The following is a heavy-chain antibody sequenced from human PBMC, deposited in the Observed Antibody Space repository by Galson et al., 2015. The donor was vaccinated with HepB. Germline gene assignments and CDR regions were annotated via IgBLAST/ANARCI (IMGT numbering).Heavy chain of an antibody. Sequence: SLRLSCAASGFMFSGYSMNWVRQAPGKGLEWVASISRSSNYISYRDSVKGRFTISRDNAKNSVYLQMNSLRVEDMAVYYCARDLGYFGSGSYFDYWGQGSLVTVSS. D-gene: IGHD3-10*01. V-gene: IGHV3-21*01. CDR2: ISRSSNYI. J-gene: IGHJ4*02. CDR1: GFMFSGYS. CDR3: ARDLGYFGSGSYFDY.